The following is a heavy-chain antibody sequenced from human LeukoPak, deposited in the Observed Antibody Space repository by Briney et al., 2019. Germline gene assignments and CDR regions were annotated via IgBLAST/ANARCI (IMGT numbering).Heavy chain of an antibody. D-gene: IGHD6-19*01. V-gene: IGHV3-23*01. J-gene: IGHJ4*02. Sequence: GSLRLSCAASGFPFSSYAMSWVRQAPGKGLEWVSAISGSGGSTYYADSVKGRFTISRDNSKNTLYLQMNSLRAEDTAVYYCAKGSRDSSGWYRDYWGQGTLVTVSS. CDR3: AKGSRDSSGWYRDY. CDR1: GFPFSSYA. CDR2: ISGSGGST.